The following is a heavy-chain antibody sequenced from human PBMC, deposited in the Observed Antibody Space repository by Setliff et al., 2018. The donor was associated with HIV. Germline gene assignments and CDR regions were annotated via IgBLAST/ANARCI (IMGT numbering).Heavy chain of an antibody. Sequence: ASVKVSCKATGYTFTNYGITWVRQAPGQGLECMGWMNPNSGNTVYAQKFQGRVTMTEDTSIDTAYMELTRLRSEDTAVYYCAIDGAGGWLRPMPDYWGQGTLVTVSS. CDR1: GYTFTNYG. CDR3: AIDGAGGWLRPMPDY. J-gene: IGHJ4*02. CDR2: MNPNSGNT. D-gene: IGHD5-12*01. V-gene: IGHV1-8*02.